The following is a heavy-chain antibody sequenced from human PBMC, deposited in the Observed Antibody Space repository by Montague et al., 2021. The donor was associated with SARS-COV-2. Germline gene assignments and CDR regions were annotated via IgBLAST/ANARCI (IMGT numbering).Heavy chain of an antibody. V-gene: IGHV2-5*02. CDR2: IYWDDDK. D-gene: IGHD3-3*01. J-gene: IGHJ4*02. Sequence: PALVKPTQTLTLTCTFSGFSLSTSGVGVGWIRQPPGKAMEWLALIYWDDDKRYSTHLKSRLTITKDTSKNQVVLTMTNMDPVDKATYYCAHRKQVFVVVINDXWGQGTLVTVSS. CDR3: AHRKQVFVVVINDX. CDR1: GFSLSTSGVG.